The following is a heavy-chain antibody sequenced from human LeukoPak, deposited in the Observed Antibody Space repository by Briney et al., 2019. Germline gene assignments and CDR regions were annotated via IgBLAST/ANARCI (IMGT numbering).Heavy chain of an antibody. V-gene: IGHV3-9*03. CDR1: GFTFDDYA. J-gene: IGHJ4*02. D-gene: IGHD2-15*01. CDR2: ISWNSGSI. Sequence: GGSLRLSCAASGFTFDDYAMHWVRQAPGKGRGWVSGISWNSGSIGYADSVKGRFTISRDNAKNSLYLQMNSLRAEDMALYYCAKDSRRYCSGGSCYSGLDYWGQGTLVTVSS. CDR3: AKDSRRYCSGGSCYSGLDY.